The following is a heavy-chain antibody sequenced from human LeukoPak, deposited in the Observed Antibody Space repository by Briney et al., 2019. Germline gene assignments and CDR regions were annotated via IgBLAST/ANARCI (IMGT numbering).Heavy chain of an antibody. V-gene: IGHV3-48*03. CDR2: ISSCWNTI. CDR1: GFTFSSYE. Sequence: GGSLRLSCAASGFTFSSYEMHWVRQAPGKCLEWVSYISSCWNTIYYADCVKGLFTISRDNAQNSLYLQMNSLRAEDTAIYYCARDVGCSGGSCYSHFDYWGQGTLVTVSS. CDR3: ARDVGCSGGSCYSHFDY. D-gene: IGHD2-15*01. J-gene: IGHJ4*02.